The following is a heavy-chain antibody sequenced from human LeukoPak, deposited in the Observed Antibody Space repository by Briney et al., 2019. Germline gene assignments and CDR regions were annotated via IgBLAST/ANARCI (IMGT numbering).Heavy chain of an antibody. CDR1: GFTFSSYP. CDR2: ISDSGGIT. Sequence: GGSLRLSCAASGFTFSSYPMTWVRQAPGKGPERVSFISDSGGITYYADSVKGRFTISRDNSKNTLYLQMNSLSADDTAMYYCANEIRPNDYWGQGTLVTVSS. CDR3: ANEIRPNDY. V-gene: IGHV3-23*01. D-gene: IGHD4-17*01. J-gene: IGHJ4*02.